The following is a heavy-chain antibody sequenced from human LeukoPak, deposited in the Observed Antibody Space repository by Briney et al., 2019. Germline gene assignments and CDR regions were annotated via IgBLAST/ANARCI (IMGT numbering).Heavy chain of an antibody. CDR1: GFTFSSYA. V-gene: IGHV3-23*01. Sequence: GGSLRLSRTASGFTFSSYAMSWVRQAPGKGLKWVSSISDSGDTPYYADSVKGLFTISRGNSKNTLYLQMSSLRAEDTAVYYCAQLLDDNPIRWYFALWGRGTLVTVSS. CDR2: ISDSGDTP. J-gene: IGHJ2*01. D-gene: IGHD1-14*01. CDR3: AQLLDDNPIRWYFAL.